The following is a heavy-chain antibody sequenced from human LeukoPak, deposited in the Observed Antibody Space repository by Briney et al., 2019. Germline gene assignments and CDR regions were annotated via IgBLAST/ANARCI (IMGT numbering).Heavy chain of an antibody. D-gene: IGHD3-10*01. V-gene: IGHV3-30*02. CDR2: IRYDGSNK. CDR1: GFTFSSYG. J-gene: IGHJ4*02. Sequence: GGSLRLSCAASGFTFSSYGMHWVRQAPGKGLEWVAFIRYDGSNKYYADSVKGRFTISRDNSKNTLYLQMNSLRAEDTAVYYCAKGVHRYGSGTGFDYWGQGTLVTVSS. CDR3: AKGVHRYGSGTGFDY.